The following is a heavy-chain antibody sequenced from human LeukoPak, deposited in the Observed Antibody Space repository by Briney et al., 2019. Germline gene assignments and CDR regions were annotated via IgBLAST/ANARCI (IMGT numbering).Heavy chain of an antibody. J-gene: IGHJ4*02. D-gene: IGHD3-22*01. CDR3: ARDRDYYYDSSGYLYYFDY. Sequence: GGSLRLSCAASGFTFSSYGMHWVRQAPGKGLEWVAFIRYDGSNKYYADSVKGRFTISRDNSKNTLYLQMNSLRAEDTAVYYCARDRDYYYDSSGYLYYFDYWGQGTLVTVSS. V-gene: IGHV3-30*02. CDR1: GFTFSSYG. CDR2: IRYDGSNK.